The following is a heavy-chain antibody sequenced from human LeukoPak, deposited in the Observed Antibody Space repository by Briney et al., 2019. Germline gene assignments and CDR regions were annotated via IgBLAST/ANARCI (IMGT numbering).Heavy chain of an antibody. CDR2: ISAYNGNT. J-gene: IGHJ3*02. V-gene: IGHV1-18*01. Sequence: GASVKVSCKASVYTFPSYGTSWVRQAPGQGLEWMGWISAYNGNTNYAQKLQGRVTMTTDTSTSAAYMELRSLRSDDTAVYYCARAVYDSSGYRDAFDIWGQGTMVTVSS. D-gene: IGHD3-22*01. CDR1: VYTFPSYG. CDR3: ARAVYDSSGYRDAFDI.